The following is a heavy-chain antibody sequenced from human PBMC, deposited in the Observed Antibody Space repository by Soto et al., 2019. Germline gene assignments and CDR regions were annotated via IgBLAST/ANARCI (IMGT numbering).Heavy chain of an antibody. CDR2: VYSTGTT. J-gene: IGHJ3*02. Sequence: QVQLQESGPGLVKPSETLSLTCTVSAGSMSSYHWSWIRQPPGKGLEWIVYVYSTGTTIYNPSLMRRVTISVDTSKNQFPLKLSSVTAADTAVYYCARRIPAAEGGGLDIWGRGTMVTVSS. D-gene: IGHD6-13*01. CDR3: ARRIPAAEGGGLDI. V-gene: IGHV4-59*08. CDR1: AGSMSSYH.